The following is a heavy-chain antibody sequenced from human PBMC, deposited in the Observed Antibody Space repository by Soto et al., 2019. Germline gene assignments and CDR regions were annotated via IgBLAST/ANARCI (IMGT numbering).Heavy chain of an antibody. CDR2: ISYDGSNK. D-gene: IGHD5-18*01. CDR1: GFTFSSYG. J-gene: IGHJ3*02. V-gene: IGHV3-30*18. CDR3: AKDKFGSHMWDTAMASDAFDI. Sequence: GGSLRLSCAASGFTFSSYGMHWGLQAPCKGLEWVAVISYDGSNKYYADSVKGRFTISRDNSKNTLYLQMNSLRAEDTAVYYCAKDKFGSHMWDTAMASDAFDIWGQGTMVTVSS.